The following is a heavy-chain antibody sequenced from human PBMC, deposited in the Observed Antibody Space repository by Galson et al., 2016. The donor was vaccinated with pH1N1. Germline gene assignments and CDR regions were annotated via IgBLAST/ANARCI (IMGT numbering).Heavy chain of an antibody. CDR3: ARHDYGDYVGWFDP. Sequence: ETLSLTCTVSGGSISSHYWNWIRQPPGKGLEWIGYIYYSGSTSHNPSLKSRVTISVDTSKNQFSLKLSSVTAADTAVYYCARHDYGDYVGWFDPWGQGTLVNVSS. J-gene: IGHJ5*02. D-gene: IGHD4-17*01. CDR1: GGSISSHY. V-gene: IGHV4-59*08. CDR2: IYYSGST.